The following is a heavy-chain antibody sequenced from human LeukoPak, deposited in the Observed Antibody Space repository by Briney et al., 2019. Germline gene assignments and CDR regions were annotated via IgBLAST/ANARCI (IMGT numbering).Heavy chain of an antibody. CDR2: ISSSGSTI. J-gene: IGHJ4*02. CDR1: GFTFSSYE. Sequence: GGSLRLSCAASGFTFSSYEVNWVRQAPGKGLEWVSYISSSGSTIYYADSVKGRFTISRDNAKNLLYLQMNSLRAEDTAVYYCARDRGYDYVWGSYRTYYFDYWGQGTLVTVSS. V-gene: IGHV3-48*03. CDR3: ARDRGYDYVWGSYRTYYFDY. D-gene: IGHD3-16*02.